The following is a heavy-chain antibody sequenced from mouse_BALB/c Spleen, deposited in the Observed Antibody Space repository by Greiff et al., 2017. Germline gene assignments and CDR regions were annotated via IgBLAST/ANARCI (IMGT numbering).Heavy chain of an antibody. Sequence: EVQLQQSGPELVKPGASVKIPCKASGYTFTDYNMDWVKQSHGKSLEWIGDINPNNGGTIYNQKFKGKATLTVDKSSSTAYMELRSLTSEDTAVYYCARWGYYGSSAPWFAYWGQGTLVTVSA. CDR1: GYTFTDYN. D-gene: IGHD1-1*01. CDR3: ARWGYYGSSAPWFAY. V-gene: IGHV1-18*01. CDR2: INPNNGGT. J-gene: IGHJ3*01.